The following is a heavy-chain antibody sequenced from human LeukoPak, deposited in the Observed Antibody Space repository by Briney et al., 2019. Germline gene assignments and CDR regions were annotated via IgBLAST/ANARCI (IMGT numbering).Heavy chain of an antibody. Sequence: GGSLRLSCAASGFSFSNYYMRWVRQAPGKGLEWVANIKQDGTQEYYVDSVKGRFTVSRDNAKNSLYLQMNSLSAQDTVVYYCASDRMPSSYRGLDPWGQGTLVIVSS. J-gene: IGHJ5*02. D-gene: IGHD2-2*01. V-gene: IGHV3-7*01. CDR1: GFSFSNYY. CDR2: IKQDGTQE. CDR3: ASDRMPSSYRGLDP.